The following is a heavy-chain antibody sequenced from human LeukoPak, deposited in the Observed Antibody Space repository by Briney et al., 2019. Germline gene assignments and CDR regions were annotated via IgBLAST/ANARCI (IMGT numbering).Heavy chain of an antibody. D-gene: IGHD5-24*01. V-gene: IGHV3-7*04. CDR3: TRVGYIDEGIDY. CDR1: GFTFRSDW. CDR2: INPDGSAT. J-gene: IGHJ4*02. Sequence: GGSLRLSCAASGFTFRSDWMSWVRQSPEKGLEWAANINPDGSATYYVDSVKGRFIISRDNTKNSLYLQMNSLRAEDTAIYYCTRVGYIDEGIDYWGQGTLVTVSS.